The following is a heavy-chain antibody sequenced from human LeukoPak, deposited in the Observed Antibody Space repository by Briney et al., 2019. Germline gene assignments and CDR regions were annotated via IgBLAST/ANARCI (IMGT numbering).Heavy chain of an antibody. CDR2: INSNGSWT. V-gene: IGHV3-74*01. CDR1: GNYW. J-gene: IGHJ4*02. Sequence: GGSLRLSCAASGNYWMHWVRQAPGKGLVWVSHINSNGSWTSYADSVKGRFTISKDNAKNTVYLQMNSLRAEDTAVYYCVSFYETYWGRGTLVTVSS. D-gene: IGHD2/OR15-2a*01. CDR3: VSFYETY.